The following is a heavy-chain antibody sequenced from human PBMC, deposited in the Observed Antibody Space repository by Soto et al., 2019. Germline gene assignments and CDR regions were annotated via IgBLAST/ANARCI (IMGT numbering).Heavy chain of an antibody. Sequence: QITLKESGPTLVKPTQTLTLTCTFSGFSLTTSGVSVGWIRQRPGRALEWLALIYWDGDNRYSPSLRSRLTITKDTSKNQVVLTMTNMDPVDTATYFCAHSRWSYYFDYWGQGTLVTVSS. V-gene: IGHV2-5*02. CDR3: AHSRWSYYFDY. J-gene: IGHJ4*02. CDR2: IYWDGDN. D-gene: IGHD2-8*01. CDR1: GFSLTTSGVS.